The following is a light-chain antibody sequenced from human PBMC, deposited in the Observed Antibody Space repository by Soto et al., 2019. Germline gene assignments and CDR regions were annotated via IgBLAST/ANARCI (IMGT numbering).Light chain of an antibody. V-gene: IGKV1-8*01. J-gene: IGKJ3*01. CDR1: QGISSY. CDR3: QQYYSYPFT. CDR2: AAS. Sequence: AIRMTQSPSSFSASTGDRVTITCRASQGISSYLAWYQQKPGKAPKLLIYAASTLQSGVPSRFSGSGSGTDFTLNISFLQSEDFATYYCQQYYSYPFTFGPGTKVDIK.